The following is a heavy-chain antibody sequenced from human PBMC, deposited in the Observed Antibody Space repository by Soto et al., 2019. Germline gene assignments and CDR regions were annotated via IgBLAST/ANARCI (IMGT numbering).Heavy chain of an antibody. V-gene: IGHV3-23*01. D-gene: IGHD5-12*01. CDR3: AKVKTWTYLDY. J-gene: IGHJ4*02. CDR2: ISGSGDTT. Sequence: GGSLRLSCAASGFTFSSYAMTWVRQAPGRGLEWVSSISGSGDTTYYADSVKGRFTISRDNSKNTLYLQMNSLRAEDTAVYYCAKVKTWTYLDYWGQGTVVTSPQ. CDR1: GFTFSSYA.